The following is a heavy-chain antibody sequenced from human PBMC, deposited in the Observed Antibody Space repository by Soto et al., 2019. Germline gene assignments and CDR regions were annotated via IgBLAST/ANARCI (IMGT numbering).Heavy chain of an antibody. J-gene: IGHJ5*01. V-gene: IGHV3-43*01. Sequence: PGGSLRLSCEAAGFKFDHYMMHWVRQAPGKGLEWISRISWDGDFLDYADSIKGRFTVSRDNSNNSLYLHMHRLKTEDTAFYYCAKEGNGGSSLDSWGQGTLVTVSS. CDR2: ISWDGDFL. D-gene: IGHD2-15*01. CDR3: AKEGNGGSSLDS. CDR1: GFKFDHYM.